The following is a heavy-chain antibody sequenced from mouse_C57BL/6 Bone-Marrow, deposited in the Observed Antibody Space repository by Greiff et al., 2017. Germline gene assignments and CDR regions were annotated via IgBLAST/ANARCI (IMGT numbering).Heavy chain of an antibody. V-gene: IGHV5-17*01. Sequence: EVQLQESGGGLVKPGGSLKLSCAASGFTFSDYGMHWVRQAPEKGLEWVAYISSGSSTIYYADTVKGRFTISRDNAKNTLFLQMTSLRSEDTAMYYCARGLRRRPHWYFDVWGTGTTVTVSS. CDR3: ARGLRRRPHWYFDV. CDR2: ISSGSSTI. D-gene: IGHD2-2*01. J-gene: IGHJ1*03. CDR1: GFTFSDYG.